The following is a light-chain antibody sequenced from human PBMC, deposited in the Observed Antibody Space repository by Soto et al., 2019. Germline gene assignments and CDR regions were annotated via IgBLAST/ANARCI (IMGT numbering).Light chain of an antibody. CDR1: QSVTKS. V-gene: IGKV3-15*01. J-gene: IGKJ2*01. CDR2: GAS. Sequence: EIVMTQSPGTLSVSAGEGATLSCRASQSVTKSLAWYLQKPGQAPRLLIYGASTRDTRIPARFSGSGSGTEFTLTISRLQSEDFAVYYCEQYKTWPRTFGQGTKLEIK. CDR3: EQYKTWPRT.